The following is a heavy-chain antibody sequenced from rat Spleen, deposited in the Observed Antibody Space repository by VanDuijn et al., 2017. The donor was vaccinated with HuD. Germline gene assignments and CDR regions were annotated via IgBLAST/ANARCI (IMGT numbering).Heavy chain of an antibody. J-gene: IGHJ4*01. CDR1: GYSITSNY. Sequence: EVQLQESGPGLVKPSQSLSLTCSVTGYSITSNYWGWIRKFPGNKMEWMGYISYSGSTSHNPSLKSRISITRDTSKNQFFLQWNSVTTEDTATYYCARAFATWGPISFRGYYVMDAWGQGTSFSVAS. D-gene: IGHD1-2*01. CDR2: ISYSGST. CDR3: ARAFATWGPISFRGYYVMDA. V-gene: IGHV3-1*01.